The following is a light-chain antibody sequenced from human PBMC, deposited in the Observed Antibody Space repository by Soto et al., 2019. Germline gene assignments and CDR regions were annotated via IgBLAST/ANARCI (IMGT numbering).Light chain of an antibody. Sequence: QLVLTQSPSASASLGASVTLTCTLSSGHNSYAIAWHQQQPEKGTRYLMKVNSDGSHNKGDGIPDRFSGSTSGAERYLTLSSLQSEDEADYYCQTWASGIHLFGGGTKLTVL. V-gene: IGLV4-69*01. CDR3: QTWASGIHL. J-gene: IGLJ3*02. CDR1: SGHNSYA. CDR2: VNSDGSH.